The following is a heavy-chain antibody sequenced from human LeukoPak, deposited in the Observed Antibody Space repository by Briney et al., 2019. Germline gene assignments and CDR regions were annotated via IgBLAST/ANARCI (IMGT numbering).Heavy chain of an antibody. CDR1: GFTFNNYA. V-gene: IGHV3-23*01. CDR3: AKAFGAIDPFEY. CDR2: ISDSGADT. J-gene: IGHJ4*02. D-gene: IGHD2/OR15-2a*01. Sequence: GGSLRLSCAASGFTFNNYAVSWVRQAPGKGLEWVSSISDSGADTYHADSVKGRFTISRDNSKNTLYLQMNSLRAKDTAVYYCAKAFGAIDPFEYWGQGTLVTVSS.